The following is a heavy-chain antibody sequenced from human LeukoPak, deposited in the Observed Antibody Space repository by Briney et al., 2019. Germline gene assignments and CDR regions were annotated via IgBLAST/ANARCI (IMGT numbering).Heavy chain of an antibody. Sequence: GGSLRLSCAASGFTFSSYAMSWVRQAPGKGLEWVSAISGSGGSTYYADPVKGRFTISRDNSKDTLYLQMNSLRAEDTAVYYCAKVGSITIFGVVMGPFDIWGQGTKVTVSS. V-gene: IGHV3-23*01. D-gene: IGHD3-3*01. CDR3: AKVGSITIFGVVMGPFDI. CDR2: ISGSGGST. J-gene: IGHJ3*02. CDR1: GFTFSSYA.